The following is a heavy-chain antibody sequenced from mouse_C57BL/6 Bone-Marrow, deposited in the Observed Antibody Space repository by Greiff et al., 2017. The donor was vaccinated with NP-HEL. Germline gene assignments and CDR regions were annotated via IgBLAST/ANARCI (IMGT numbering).Heavy chain of an antibody. CDR2: IDPSDSET. J-gene: IGHJ4*01. V-gene: IGHV1-52*01. Sequence: QVQLQQPGAELVRPGSSVKLSCKASGYTFTSYWMHWVKQRPIQGLEWIGNIDPSDSETHSNQKFKDKATLTVDKSSSTAYMQLSSLTSEDSAVYYCARRGAMDYWGQGTSVTVSS. CDR1: GYTFTSYW. CDR3: ARRGAMDY.